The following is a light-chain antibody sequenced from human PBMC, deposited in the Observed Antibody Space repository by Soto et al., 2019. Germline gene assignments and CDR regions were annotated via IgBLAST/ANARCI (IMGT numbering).Light chain of an antibody. V-gene: IGKV1-12*01. Sequence: DIQMTQSPSTLSASLGDRVTITCRASQGISSWLAWYQQKPGKAPKLLIYAASSLQSGVPSRFSGSGSGTEFTLTISSLQPDDFATYYCQQSYSTLLTFGGGTKVDIK. CDR3: QQSYSTLLT. CDR1: QGISSW. CDR2: AAS. J-gene: IGKJ4*01.